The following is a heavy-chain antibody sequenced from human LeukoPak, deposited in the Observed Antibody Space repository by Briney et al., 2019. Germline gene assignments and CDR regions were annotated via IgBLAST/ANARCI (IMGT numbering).Heavy chain of an antibody. Sequence: GGSLRLSCAASGFAFSSFDMGWVRQSPGKGLEWLSTINGGGNTTFYADSVKGRCTISRDNSKNTLYLHMDGLRPDDTAIYYCTKELHVAVAVADYYYFYMDVWGRGTAVSVSS. CDR3: TKELHVAVAVADYYYFYMDV. CDR1: GFAFSSFD. CDR2: INGGGNTT. V-gene: IGHV3-23*01. D-gene: IGHD6-19*01. J-gene: IGHJ6*03.